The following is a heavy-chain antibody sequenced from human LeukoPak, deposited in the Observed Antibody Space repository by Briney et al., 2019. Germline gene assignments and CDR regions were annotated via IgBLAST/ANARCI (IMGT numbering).Heavy chain of an antibody. D-gene: IGHD2-15*01. J-gene: IGHJ4*02. V-gene: IGHV4-34*01. Sequence: PSETLSLTFAVYGGSFSGYYWSWIRQPPGKGLEWIGEINHSGSTNYNPSLKSRVTISVDTSKNQFSLNLSSVTAADTAVYYCARDHGGTQDYWGQGTLVTVSS. CDR2: INHSGST. CDR1: GGSFSGYY. CDR3: ARDHGGTQDY.